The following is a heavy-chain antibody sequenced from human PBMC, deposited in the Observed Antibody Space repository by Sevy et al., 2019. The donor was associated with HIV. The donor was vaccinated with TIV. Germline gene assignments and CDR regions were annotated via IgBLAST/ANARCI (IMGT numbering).Heavy chain of an antibody. Sequence: GGSLRLSCAASGFSFSDSAMHWVRQASGKGLEWIGRIRSQDNNYATSYAASVRDRFTISRDDAKNTAYLQMDSLKTEDTAVYYCSRHKEPWRVLDSKDGMEVWGQGTTVTVSS. V-gene: IGHV3-73*01. CDR3: SRHKEPWRVLDSKDGMEV. D-gene: IGHD6-19*01. CDR1: GFSFSDSA. J-gene: IGHJ6*02. CDR2: IRSQDNNYAT.